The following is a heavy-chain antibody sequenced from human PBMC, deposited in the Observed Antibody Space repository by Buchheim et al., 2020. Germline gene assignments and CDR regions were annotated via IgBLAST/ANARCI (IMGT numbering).Heavy chain of an antibody. CDR3: AREGVVVGRDWFDS. D-gene: IGHD2-21*01. J-gene: IGHJ5*01. V-gene: IGHV4-61*02. CDR1: GDSISSSSHY. Sequence: QVQLQESGPGLVKPSQTLSLTCTVSGDSISSSSHYWSWIRQPAGKGLEWIGRIYKSGTTKYNPSLRGRVTISVDTSKNKFFLQLSSVTAADTAVYYCAREGVVVGRDWFDSWGQGTL. CDR2: IYKSGTT.